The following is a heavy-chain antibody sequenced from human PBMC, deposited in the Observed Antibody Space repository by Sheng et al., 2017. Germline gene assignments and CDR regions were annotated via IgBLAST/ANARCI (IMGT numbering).Heavy chain of an antibody. J-gene: IGHJ3*02. CDR2: ISAYNGNT. D-gene: IGHD4-17*01. V-gene: IGHV1-18*01. CDR1: GYTFTSYG. Sequence: QVQLVQSGAEVKKPGASVKVSCKASGYTFTSYGISWVRQAPGQGLEWMGWISAYNGNTNYAQKLQGRVTMTTDTSTSTAYMELRSLRSDDTAVYYCARDKVLDDYGDYDAFDIWGLRDNGHRLF. CDR3: ARDKVLDDYGDYDAFDI.